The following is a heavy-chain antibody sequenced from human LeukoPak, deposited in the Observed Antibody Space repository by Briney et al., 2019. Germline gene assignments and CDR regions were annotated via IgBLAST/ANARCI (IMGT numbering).Heavy chain of an antibody. D-gene: IGHD3-10*01. Sequence: ESGPTLVNPTQTLTLTCTFSGFSLSTSGVGVGWFRQPPGKALEWLALIYWDDDKRCSSSLQSRLTIAKDTSNNQVVLAMANVDPVDTATYYCARKGNRGDAFDIWGQGTMVTVSS. CDR3: ARKGNRGDAFDI. V-gene: IGHV2-5*02. J-gene: IGHJ3*02. CDR2: IYWDDDK. CDR1: GFSLSTSGVG.